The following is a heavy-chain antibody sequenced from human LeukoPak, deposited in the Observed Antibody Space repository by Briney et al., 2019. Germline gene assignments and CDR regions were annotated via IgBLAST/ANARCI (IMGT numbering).Heavy chain of an antibody. V-gene: IGHV3-30*03. CDR2: ITYDGYYK. CDR3: ARDLSPVVRASPMGY. Sequence: GSLRLSCAASGFTFTSYGMHWVRQAPGKGLEWVALITYDGYYKYYSDSVKGRFTISSDTSKNTLYLQMNRLRAEDTAVYYCARDLSPVVRASPMGYWGQGTLVTVSS. CDR1: GFTFTSYG. D-gene: IGHD3-10*01. J-gene: IGHJ4*02.